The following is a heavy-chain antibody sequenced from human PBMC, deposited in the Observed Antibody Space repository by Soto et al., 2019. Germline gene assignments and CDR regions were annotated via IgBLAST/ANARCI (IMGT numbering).Heavy chain of an antibody. J-gene: IGHJ4*02. V-gene: IGHV3-48*01. CDR2: ISSRSTSI. D-gene: IGHD6-19*01. CDR1: GFTFSGYS. Sequence: EVQLVESGGGLVQPGGSLRLSCAASGFTFSGYSMNWVRQAPGKGLEWISYISSRSTSIYYADSLKGRFTISRDNAENSLYLQMNSLRAEDTAVYYCARDGAVAGTWDCWGQGTLVTVSS. CDR3: ARDGAVAGTWDC.